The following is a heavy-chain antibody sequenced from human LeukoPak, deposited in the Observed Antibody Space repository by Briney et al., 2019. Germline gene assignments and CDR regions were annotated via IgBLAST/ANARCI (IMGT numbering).Heavy chain of an antibody. J-gene: IGHJ4*02. D-gene: IGHD5-24*01. CDR1: GGSFRGYY. V-gene: IGHV4-34*01. Sequence: SETLSLTCAVYGGSFRGYYWSWIRQPPGKGLEWIGEINHSGSTNYNPSLKSRVTISVDTSKNQFSLKLSSVTAADTAVYYCARGKNGYSRFDYWGQGTLVTVSS. CDR2: INHSGST. CDR3: ARGKNGYSRFDY.